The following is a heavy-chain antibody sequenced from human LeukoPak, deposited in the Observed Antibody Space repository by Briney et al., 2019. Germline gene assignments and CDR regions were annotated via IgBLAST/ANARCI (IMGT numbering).Heavy chain of an antibody. Sequence: GGSLRLSCAASGFTFGPYTMNWVRQAPGKGLEWVSYISSSSDTIYYADSVKGRFTISRDNAKNSLYLQMNSLRAEDTAVYYCARDYSLDYWGQGTLVTVSS. D-gene: IGHD5-18*01. CDR3: ARDYSLDY. V-gene: IGHV3-48*04. CDR2: ISSSSDTI. CDR1: GFTFGPYT. J-gene: IGHJ4*02.